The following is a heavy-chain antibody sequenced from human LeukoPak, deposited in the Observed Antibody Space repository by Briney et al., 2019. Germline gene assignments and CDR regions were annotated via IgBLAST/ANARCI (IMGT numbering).Heavy chain of an antibody. V-gene: IGHV4-34*01. Sequence: SETLSLTCTVSGGSISSYYWSWIRQPPGKGLEWIGEINHSGSTNYNPSLKSRVTISVDTSKNQFSLKLSSVTAADTAVYYCDIQPMVNGDYYGMDVWGQGTTVTVSS. D-gene: IGHD5-18*01. CDR1: GGSISSYY. CDR2: INHSGST. CDR3: DIQPMVNGDYYGMDV. J-gene: IGHJ6*02.